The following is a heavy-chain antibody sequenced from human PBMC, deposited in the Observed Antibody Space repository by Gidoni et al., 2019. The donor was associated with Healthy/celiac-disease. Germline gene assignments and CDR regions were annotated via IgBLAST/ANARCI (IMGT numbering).Heavy chain of an antibody. CDR2: INHSGST. Sequence: QVQLQQWGAGLLKPSETLSLTCAVYGGSFSGYYWSWIRQPPGKGLEWIGEINHSGSTNYNPSLKSRVTISVDTSKNQFSLKLSSVTAADTAVYYCARVGYSSGWYPYYFDYWGQGTLVTVSS. J-gene: IGHJ4*02. V-gene: IGHV4-34*01. D-gene: IGHD6-19*01. CDR1: GGSFSGYY. CDR3: ARVGYSSGWYPYYFDY.